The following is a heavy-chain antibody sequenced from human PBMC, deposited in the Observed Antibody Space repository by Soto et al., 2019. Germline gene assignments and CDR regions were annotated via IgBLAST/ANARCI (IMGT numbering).Heavy chain of an antibody. CDR3: ARRHGYYGMDV. CDR1: GDTFSSYA. V-gene: IGHV1-69*13. Sequence: ASVKVSCKASGDTFSSYAISWVRQAPGQGLEWMGGIIPIFGTANYAQKFQGRVTITADESTSTAYMELSSLRSEDTAVYYCARRHGYYGMDVWGQGTTVTVSS. J-gene: IGHJ6*02. CDR2: IIPIFGTA.